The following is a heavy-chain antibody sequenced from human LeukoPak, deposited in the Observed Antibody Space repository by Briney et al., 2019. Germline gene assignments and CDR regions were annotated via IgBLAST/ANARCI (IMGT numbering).Heavy chain of an antibody. J-gene: IGHJ5*02. D-gene: IGHD1-26*01. CDR2: INDSGNS. Sequence: SETLSLTCTVSGGSISSDYWSWIRQAPGKGLEWIAYINDSGNSNCNPSLKGRVTISVDTSKNQFSLKLTSVTAADTAVYYCARDTYQYVRGMPQNWFDPWGQGTLVTVSS. V-gene: IGHV4-59*01. CDR3: ARDTYQYVRGMPQNWFDP. CDR1: GGSISSDY.